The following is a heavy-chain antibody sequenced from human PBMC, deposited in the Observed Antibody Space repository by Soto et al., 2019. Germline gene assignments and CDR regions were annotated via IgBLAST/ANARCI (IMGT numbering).Heavy chain of an antibody. V-gene: IGHV3-30-3*01. CDR1: GFTFSSYA. D-gene: IGHD3-16*01. CDR3: ARDPIGAYDNVPGWFDP. Sequence: QVQLVESGGGVVQPGRSLRLSCAASGFTFSSYAMHWVRQAPGKGLEWVAVISYDGSNKYYADSVKGRFTISRDNSKNTLYLQIISQRAEDTAAYYCARDPIGAYDNVPGWFDPWGQGTLVTVSS. CDR2: ISYDGSNK. J-gene: IGHJ5*02.